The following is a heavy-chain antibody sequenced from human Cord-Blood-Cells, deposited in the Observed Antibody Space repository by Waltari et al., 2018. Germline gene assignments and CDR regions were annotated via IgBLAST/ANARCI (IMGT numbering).Heavy chain of an antibody. V-gene: IGHV3-21*01. CDR3: ASQPGQYCSGGSCYDY. D-gene: IGHD2-15*01. CDR1: GFTFSSYS. Sequence: EVQLVESGGGLVKPGGSLRLSCAASGFTFSSYSRKWVRQAPGKGLEWVSSISSSSSYIYYADSVKGRFTISRDNAKNSLYLQMNSLRAEDTAVYYCASQPGQYCSGGSCYDYWGQGTLVTVSS. J-gene: IGHJ4*02. CDR2: ISSSSSYI.